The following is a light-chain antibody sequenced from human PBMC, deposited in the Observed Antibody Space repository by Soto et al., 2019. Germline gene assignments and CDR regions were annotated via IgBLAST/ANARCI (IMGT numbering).Light chain of an antibody. CDR2: EVS. CDR1: NNDVGAYTY. CDR3: SSYRTGSSV. Sequence: QSALTQPASVSGSLGLSITISCTGTNNDVGAYTYVSWYQQHPGKAPRLIIYEVSERPSGVSNRFSGSKSGNTASLVISGLQAEDEADYYCSSYRTGSSVFGGGTKLTVL. V-gene: IGLV2-14*01. J-gene: IGLJ2*01.